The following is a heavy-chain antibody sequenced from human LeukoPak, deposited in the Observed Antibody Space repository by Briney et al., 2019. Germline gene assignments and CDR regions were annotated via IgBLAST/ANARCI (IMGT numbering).Heavy chain of an antibody. Sequence: SETLSLTCTVSGYSISSGYYWGWIRQPPGKGLEWIGSIYHSGSTYYNSSLKSRVTMSVDTSKNQFSLKLSSVTAADTAVYFCARADWNCAAGIYWGQGTLVTVSS. CDR1: GYSISSGYY. V-gene: IGHV4-38-2*02. CDR3: ARADWNCAAGIY. CDR2: IYHSGST. J-gene: IGHJ4*02. D-gene: IGHD1-7*01.